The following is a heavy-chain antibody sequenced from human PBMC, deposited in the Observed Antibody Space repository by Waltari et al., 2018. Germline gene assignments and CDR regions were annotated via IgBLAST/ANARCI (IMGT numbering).Heavy chain of an antibody. CDR3: ARHNKGWDDAFDI. D-gene: IGHD1-26*01. J-gene: IGHJ3*02. V-gene: IGHV4-38-2*01. Sequence: QVQLQESGPGLVKPSETLSLTCAVSGYSISSGYYWGWIRQPPGKGLEWIGSSYHSGSTYYNPSLKSRVTISVDTSKNQFSLKLSSVTAADTAVYYCARHNKGWDDAFDIWGQGTMVTVSS. CDR1: GYSISSGYY. CDR2: SYHSGST.